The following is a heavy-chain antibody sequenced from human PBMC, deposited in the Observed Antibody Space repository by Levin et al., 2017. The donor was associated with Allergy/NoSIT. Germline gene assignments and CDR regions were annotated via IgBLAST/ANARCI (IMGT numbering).Heavy chain of an antibody. CDR1: GYTFTSYD. J-gene: IGHJ6*02. CDR2: MNPNSGNT. D-gene: IGHD5-24*01. Sequence: GESLKISCKASGYTFTSYDISWVRQATGQGLEWMGWMNPNSGNTGYAQKFQGRVTMTRNTSISTAYMELSSLRSEDTAVYYCARWVEMATIVYYGMDVWGQGTTVTVSS. V-gene: IGHV1-8*01. CDR3: ARWVEMATIVYYGMDV.